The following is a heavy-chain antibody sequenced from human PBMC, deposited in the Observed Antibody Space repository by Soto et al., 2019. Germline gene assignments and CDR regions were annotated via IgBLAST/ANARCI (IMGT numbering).Heavy chain of an antibody. CDR2: LGAADDP. Sequence: EVQVVESGGGVVEPGGSLRLSCAASGFTLSAYDMHWVRQAEGKGLEWVSALGAADDPYYLVSVKGRFTISRENAKNSLYLQMNILRAGDTAVYYCARAYSGRLPRRADYYYAMDVWGQGTTVTVSS. D-gene: IGHD2-15*01. V-gene: IGHV3-13*05. CDR3: ARAYSGRLPRRADYYYAMDV. J-gene: IGHJ6*02. CDR1: GFTLSAYD.